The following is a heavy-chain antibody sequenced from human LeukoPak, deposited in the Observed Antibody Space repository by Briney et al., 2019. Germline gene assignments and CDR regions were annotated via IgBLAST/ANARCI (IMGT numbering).Heavy chain of an antibody. CDR3: ARDSPGYCSGGSCYGRTSPLDY. J-gene: IGHJ4*02. V-gene: IGHV4-4*07. CDR1: GGSISSYY. Sequence: SETLSLTCTVSGGSISSYYWSWIRQPAGKGLEWIGRIHTSGSTNYNPSLKSRVTMSVDTSKNQFSLKLSSVTAADTAVYYCARDSPGYCSGGSCYGRTSPLDYWGQGTLVTVSS. CDR2: IHTSGST. D-gene: IGHD2-15*01.